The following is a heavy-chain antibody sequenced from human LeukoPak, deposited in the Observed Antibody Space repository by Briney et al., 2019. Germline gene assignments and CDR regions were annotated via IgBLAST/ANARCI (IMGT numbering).Heavy chain of an antibody. CDR2: IYTSGST. V-gene: IGHV4-4*07. CDR3: ARDGFLEGYNWFDP. J-gene: IGHJ5*02. CDR1: GGSISSYY. Sequence: PSETPSLTCTVSGGSISSYYWSWIRQPAGKGLEWIGRIYTSGSTNYNPSLKSRVTMSVDTSKNQFSLKLSSVTAADTAVYYCARDGFLEGYNWFDPWGQGTLVTVSS. D-gene: IGHD3-3*01.